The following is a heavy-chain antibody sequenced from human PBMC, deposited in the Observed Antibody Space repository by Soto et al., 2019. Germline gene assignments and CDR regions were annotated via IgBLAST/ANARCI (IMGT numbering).Heavy chain of an antibody. CDR3: ARVTYYYDSSGYYYLWFDP. CDR1: GDSVSSNSAA. J-gene: IGHJ5*02. Sequence: SQTLSLTCAISGDSVSSNSAAWNWIRQSPSRGLEWLGRTYYRSKWYNDYAVSVKSRITINPDTSKNQFSLQLNSVTPEDTAVYYCARVTYYYDSSGYYYLWFDPWGQGTLVTVSS. CDR2: TYYRSKWYN. D-gene: IGHD3-22*01. V-gene: IGHV6-1*01.